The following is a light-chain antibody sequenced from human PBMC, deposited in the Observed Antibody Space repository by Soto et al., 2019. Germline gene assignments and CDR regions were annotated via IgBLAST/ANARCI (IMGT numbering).Light chain of an antibody. Sequence: DIQMTQSPSSLSASVGDRVTITCRASQTITSYLNWYHQKPGKAPKLLIYGASKLQSGVPSRFSGSGSGTDFTLTISNLQPEDFATYYCQQSHSPPHTFGQGTKVEVK. V-gene: IGKV1-39*01. CDR2: GAS. J-gene: IGKJ1*01. CDR3: QQSHSPPHT. CDR1: QTITSY.